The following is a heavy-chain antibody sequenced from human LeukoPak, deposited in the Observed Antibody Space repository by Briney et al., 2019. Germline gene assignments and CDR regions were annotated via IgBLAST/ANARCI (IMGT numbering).Heavy chain of an antibody. V-gene: IGHV3-30*18. CDR2: ISYDGSNK. D-gene: IGHD6-19*01. CDR1: GFTFSSYG. CDR3: AKDRVNFASSGWLVDY. Sequence: GGSLRLSCAASGFTFSSYGMHWVRQAPGKGLEWVAVISYDGSNKYYADSVKGRFTISRDNSKNTLYLQMNSLRAEDTAVYYCAKDRVNFASSGWLVDYWGQGTLVTVSS. J-gene: IGHJ4*02.